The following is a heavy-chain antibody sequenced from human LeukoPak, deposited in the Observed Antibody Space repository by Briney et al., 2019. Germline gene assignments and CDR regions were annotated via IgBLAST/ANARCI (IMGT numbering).Heavy chain of an antibody. V-gene: IGHV3-23*01. CDR2: FSGSGGST. CDR1: GFTFSSYA. J-gene: IGHJ4*02. Sequence: AGGSLRRSCAASGFTFSSYAMSWVRQAPGKGLEWVSAFSGSGGSTYYADSVKGRFTISRDNSKNTLYLQMNSLRAEDTAVYYCAKHWRKPSYIVVVTAIRGGSFDYWGQGTLVTVSS. D-gene: IGHD2-21*02. CDR3: AKHWRKPSYIVVVTAIRGGSFDY.